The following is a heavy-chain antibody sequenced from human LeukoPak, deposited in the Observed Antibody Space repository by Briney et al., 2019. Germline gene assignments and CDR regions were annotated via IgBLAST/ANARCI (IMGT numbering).Heavy chain of an antibody. CDR1: GFTFDDYA. CDR3: AKDPGNYHDSSGYMDD. D-gene: IGHD3-22*01. J-gene: IGHJ4*02. CDR2: ISGDGGGT. Sequence: PGGSLRLSCAASGFTFDDYAMHWVRQTPGKGLEWVSLISGDGGGTYYADSMKGRFTISRDNSRNSLYSQMNSLRTEDTALYYCAKDPGNYHDSSGYMDDWGQGTLVTVSS. V-gene: IGHV3-43*02.